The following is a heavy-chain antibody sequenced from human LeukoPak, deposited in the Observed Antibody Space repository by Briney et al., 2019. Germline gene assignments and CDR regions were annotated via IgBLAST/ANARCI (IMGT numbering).Heavy chain of an antibody. D-gene: IGHD3-10*01. CDR1: GGSISSSSYY. Sequence: SETLSLTCTVSGGSISSSSYYWGWIRQPPGKGLEWIGSIYYSGSTYYNPSLKSRVTISVDTSKNQFSLKPSSVTAADTAVYYCANYGSGDYYFDYWGQGTLVTVSS. J-gene: IGHJ4*02. CDR2: IYYSGST. CDR3: ANYGSGDYYFDY. V-gene: IGHV4-39*07.